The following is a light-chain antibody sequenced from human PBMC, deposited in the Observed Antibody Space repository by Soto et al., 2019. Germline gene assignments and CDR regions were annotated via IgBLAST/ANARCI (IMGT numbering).Light chain of an antibody. CDR1: SSDVGAYNY. CDR3: SSYAGSSTV. Sequence: LTQPPSASGSPGQSVTISCTGTSSDVGAYNYVSWYQQHPGKAPKLMIYEVSYRPSGVPDRFSGSKSGNTASLTVSGLQAEDEDDYYCSSYAGSSTVFGTGTKVTVL. V-gene: IGLV2-8*01. J-gene: IGLJ1*01. CDR2: EVS.